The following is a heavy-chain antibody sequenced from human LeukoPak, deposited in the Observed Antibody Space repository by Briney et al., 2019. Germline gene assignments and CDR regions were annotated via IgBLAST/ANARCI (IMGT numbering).Heavy chain of an antibody. CDR3: ARDHTYCSGSSCYSGPLDY. V-gene: IGHV3-48*04. Sequence: PGGSLRLSCAASGFTFTRYSMNWVRQAPGKGLEWVSYISTSSGTIYYADSVKGRFTISRDNAKNSLYLQMNSLRAEDTAVYYCARDHTYCSGSSCYSGPLDYWGQGTLVTVSS. D-gene: IGHD2-15*01. CDR1: GFTFTRYS. CDR2: ISTSSGTI. J-gene: IGHJ4*02.